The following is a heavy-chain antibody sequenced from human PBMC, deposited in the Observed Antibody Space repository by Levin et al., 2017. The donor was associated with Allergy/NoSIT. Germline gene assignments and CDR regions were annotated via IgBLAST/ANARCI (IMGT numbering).Heavy chain of an antibody. CDR3: ARAGVYAGADY. J-gene: IGHJ4*02. Sequence: GESLKISCKASGYTFTSYDINWVRQATGQGLEWMGWMNPNSGNTGYAQKFQGRVTMTRNTSISTAYMELSSLRSEDTAVYYCARAGVYAGADYWGQGTLVTVSS. CDR1: GYTFTSYD. D-gene: IGHD7-27*01. CDR2: MNPNSGNT. V-gene: IGHV1-8*01.